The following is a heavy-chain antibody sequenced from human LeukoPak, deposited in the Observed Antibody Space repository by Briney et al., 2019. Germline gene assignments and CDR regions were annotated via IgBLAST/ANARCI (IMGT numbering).Heavy chain of an antibody. D-gene: IGHD5-12*01. CDR1: GYTFTSYG. CDR2: ISAYNGNT. Sequence: ASVKVSCKASGYTFTSYGISWVRQAPGQGLEWMGWISAYNGNTNYAQNLQGRVTMTTDTSTSTAYMELRSLRSDDTAVYYCVRDPPVQSGYSGYDPEMDYWGQGTLVTVSS. CDR3: VRDPPVQSGYSGYDPEMDY. J-gene: IGHJ4*02. V-gene: IGHV1-18*01.